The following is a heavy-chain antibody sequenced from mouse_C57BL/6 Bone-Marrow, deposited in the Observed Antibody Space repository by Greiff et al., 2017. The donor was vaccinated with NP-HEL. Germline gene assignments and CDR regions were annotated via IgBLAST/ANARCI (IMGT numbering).Heavy chain of an antibody. CDR1: GYTFTSYG. CDR3: AGHYYYGSSPYYFDY. CDR2: IYPRSGYT. D-gene: IGHD1-1*01. J-gene: IGHJ2*01. V-gene: IGHV1-81*01. Sequence: QVQLKESGAELARPGASVKLSCKASGYTFTSYGITWVQQRTGQGLEWIGEIYPRSGYTYYNENFKGQATLTADNSSSTAYMQLRSLTSEDSAVYFCAGHYYYGSSPYYFDYWGQGTTLTVSS.